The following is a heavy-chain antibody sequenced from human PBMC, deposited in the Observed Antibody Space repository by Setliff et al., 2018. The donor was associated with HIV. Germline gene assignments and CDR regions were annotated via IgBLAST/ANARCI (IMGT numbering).Heavy chain of an antibody. Sequence: GGSLRLSCAASGFTVSSNYMNWVRQAPGKGLEWVSYISSSGGTIYYADSVKGRFTISRDNAKNSLYLQMNSLRAEDTAVYHCARDRAGYYERYWHFDLWGRGTLVTVSS. CDR1: GFTVSSNY. CDR3: ARDRAGYYERYWHFDL. V-gene: IGHV3-48*03. D-gene: IGHD3-22*01. J-gene: IGHJ2*01. CDR2: ISSSGGTI.